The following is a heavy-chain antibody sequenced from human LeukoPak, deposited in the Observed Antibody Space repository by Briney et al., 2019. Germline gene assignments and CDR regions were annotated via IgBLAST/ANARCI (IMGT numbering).Heavy chain of an antibody. J-gene: IGHJ4*02. V-gene: IGHV1-2*02. CDR3: ARDGIEMATIVY. CDR1: GYTFTGYY. Sequence: ASVKVSCKASGYTFTGYYMHWVRQAPGQGLEWMGWINPNSGGTNYAQKFQGRVTMTRDTSTSTVYMELSSLRSEDTAVYYCARDGIEMATIVYWGQGTLVTVSS. CDR2: INPNSGGT. D-gene: IGHD5-24*01.